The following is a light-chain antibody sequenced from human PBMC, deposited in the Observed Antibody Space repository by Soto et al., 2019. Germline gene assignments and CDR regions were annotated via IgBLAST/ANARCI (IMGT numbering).Light chain of an antibody. CDR1: SSDVGGFSY. CDR3: SSYTTSNTLV. Sequence: QSALTQPASVSGSPGQSITLSCTGTSSDVGGFSYVSWYQQHPGKAPKLMIYDVDIRPSGVSTRFSGSKSGNTASLTISGLQAEDEADYYCSSYTTSNTLVFGGGTKLTVL. CDR2: DVD. V-gene: IGLV2-14*01. J-gene: IGLJ2*01.